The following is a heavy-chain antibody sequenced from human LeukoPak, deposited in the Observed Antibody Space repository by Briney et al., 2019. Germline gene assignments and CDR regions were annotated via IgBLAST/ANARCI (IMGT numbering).Heavy chain of an antibody. CDR2: MNPNSGNT. CDR3: ARGGVVRPYYYYMDV. CDR1: GYTFTSYD. Sequence: GASVKVSCKASGYTFTSYDINWVRQATGQGLEWMGWMNPNSGNTGYAQKFQGRVTMTRNTSISTAYMELSSPRSEDTAVYYCARGGVVRPYYYYMDVWGKGTTVTISS. D-gene: IGHD2-21*01. V-gene: IGHV1-8*01. J-gene: IGHJ6*03.